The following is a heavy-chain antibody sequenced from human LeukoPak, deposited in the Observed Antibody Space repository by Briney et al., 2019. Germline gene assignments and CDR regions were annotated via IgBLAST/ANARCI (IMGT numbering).Heavy chain of an antibody. CDR1: GFTFSTYT. V-gene: IGHV3-30*04. J-gene: IGHJ6*03. D-gene: IGHD2-8*01. CDR2: ISYDGSNK. Sequence: GGSLRLSCAASGFTFSTYTMNWVRQAPGKGLEWVAVISYDGSNKYYADSVKGRFTISRDNSKNTLYLQMNSLGAEDTAVYYCAKDRCSNGIGCYYYYMDVWGKGTTVTIYS. CDR3: AKDRCSNGIGCYYYYMDV.